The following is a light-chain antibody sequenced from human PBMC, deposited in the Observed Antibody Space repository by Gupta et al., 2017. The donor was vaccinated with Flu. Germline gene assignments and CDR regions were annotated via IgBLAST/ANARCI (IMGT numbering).Light chain of an antibody. CDR2: WAS. Sequence: NGKSSQSVLYSSNNKNYLAWYQQKPGQPPKLLIYWASTRESGVPDRFSGSGSGTDFTLTISSLQAEDVAVYYCQQYYSTPRTFGQGTKVEFK. CDR3: QQYYSTPRT. V-gene: IGKV4-1*01. J-gene: IGKJ1*01. CDR1: QSVLYSSNNKNY.